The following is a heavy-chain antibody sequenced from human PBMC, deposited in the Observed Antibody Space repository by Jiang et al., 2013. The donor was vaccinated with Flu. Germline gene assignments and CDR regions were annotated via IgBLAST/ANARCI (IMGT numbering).Heavy chain of an antibody. Sequence: GAEVKKPGASVKVSCKASGGTFSSYAISWVRQAPGQGLEWMGGIIPIFGTANYAQKFQGRVTITADESTSTAYMELSSLRSEDTAVYYCASNYYDSSGSFDYWGQGTLVTVSS. CDR2: IIPIFGTA. D-gene: IGHD3-22*01. CDR1: GGTFSSYA. CDR3: ASNYYDSSGSFDY. V-gene: IGHV1-69*13. J-gene: IGHJ4*02.